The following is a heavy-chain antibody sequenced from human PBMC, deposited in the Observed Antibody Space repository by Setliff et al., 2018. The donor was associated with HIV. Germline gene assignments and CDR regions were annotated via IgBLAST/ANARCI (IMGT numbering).Heavy chain of an antibody. CDR2: INHSGNT. D-gene: IGHD3-22*01. V-gene: IGHV4-34*01. Sequence: PSETLSITCGVSGASFSGHYWSWIRQTPGKGLEWIGEINHSGNTNYNPSLKSRVTISVDYSKSHFSLKLGSVTAADTAVYYCARGALSLTLTKLLSFFDYWGQGTQVTVSS. CDR1: GASFSGHY. J-gene: IGHJ4*02. CDR3: ARGALSLTLTKLLSFFDY.